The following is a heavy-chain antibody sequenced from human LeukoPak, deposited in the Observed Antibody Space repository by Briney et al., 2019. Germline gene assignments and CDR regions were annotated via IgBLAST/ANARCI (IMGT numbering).Heavy chain of an antibody. V-gene: IGHV3-23*01. Sequence: TGGSLRLSCAASGFTFSTYSMSWVRQAPGKGLEWVSTITAGGGNKDYADSVKGRFTISRDNSKNTVYLQMNSLRAEDTAVYYCARDWGYYYYYGMDVWGQGTTVTVSS. CDR1: GFTFSTYS. CDR3: ARDWGYYYYYGMDV. CDR2: ITAGGGNK. J-gene: IGHJ6*02. D-gene: IGHD3-16*01.